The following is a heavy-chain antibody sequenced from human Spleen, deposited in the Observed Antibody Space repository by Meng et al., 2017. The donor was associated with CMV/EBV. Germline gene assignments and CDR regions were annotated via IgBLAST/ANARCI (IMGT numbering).Heavy chain of an antibody. CDR1: GFTFSTYT. CDR3: ARDLNFWSGYYDY. CDR2: ISSSSTYI. J-gene: IGHJ4*02. Sequence: GESLKISCTASGFTFSTYTMNWVRQPPGKGLEWVSSISSSSTYIYYADSLKGRFTISRDNAKNTLYLELNSLSVEDTAVYYCARDLNFWSGYYDYWGQGTLVTVSS. D-gene: IGHD3-3*01. V-gene: IGHV3-21*01.